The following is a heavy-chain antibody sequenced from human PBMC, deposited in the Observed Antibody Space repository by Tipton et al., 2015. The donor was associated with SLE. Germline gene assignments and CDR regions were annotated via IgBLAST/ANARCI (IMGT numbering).Heavy chain of an antibody. CDR3: TRDKTNNYYYYYMDV. V-gene: IGHV4-31*03. D-gene: IGHD1/OR15-1a*01. CDR1: GGSISSGGYF. Sequence: TLSLTCTVSGGSISSGGYFWSWIRQHPGKGLEWIGYIYYSERTYYTYYTQSLKRRVIISVDTSRNQFSLRLSSVTAADTAIYYCTRDKTNNYYYYYMDVWGKGTTVTVSS. CDR2: IYYSERTYYT. J-gene: IGHJ6*03.